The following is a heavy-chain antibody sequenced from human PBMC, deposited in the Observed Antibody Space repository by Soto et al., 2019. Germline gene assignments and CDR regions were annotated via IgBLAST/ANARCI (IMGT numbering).Heavy chain of an antibody. Sequence: PGGSLRLSCAASGFSFDDYNMHWVRQAPGKGLEWVSLITWNGGNTYYADSVKGRFTISRDGTTQSVFLQMTSLKREDTGLYYCARETLSFGSALDVWGQVTTVTVPS. CDR1: GFSFDDYN. D-gene: IGHD3-3*01. CDR3: ARETLSFGSALDV. J-gene: IGHJ6*02. V-gene: IGHV3-43*01. CDR2: ITWNGGNT.